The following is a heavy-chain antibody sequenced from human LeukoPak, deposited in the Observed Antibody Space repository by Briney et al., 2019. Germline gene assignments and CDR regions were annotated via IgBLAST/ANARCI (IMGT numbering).Heavy chain of an antibody. V-gene: IGHV1-18*01. CDR2: ISAYNGNT. Sequence: ASVKVSCKASGYTFTSYGISWVRQAPGQGLEWMGWISAYNGNTNYAQKLQGRVTMTTDTSTSTAYMELRSLRSDDTAVYYCAREGRRIWFGELFYYYYYGMDVWGQGTTVTVSS. CDR3: AREGRRIWFGELFYYYYYGMDV. J-gene: IGHJ6*02. D-gene: IGHD3-10*01. CDR1: GYTFTSYG.